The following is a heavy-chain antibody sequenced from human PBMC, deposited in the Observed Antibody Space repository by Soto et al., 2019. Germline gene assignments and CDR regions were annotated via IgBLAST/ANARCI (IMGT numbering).Heavy chain of an antibody. CDR2: ITWDGYSI. CDR1: GFTLDGHV. CDR3: ARSWSGSTSGRVDV. V-gene: IGHV3-9*01. D-gene: IGHD3-3*01. Sequence: EVQLVESGGGLVHPGGSLRLSCVASGFTLDGHVMHWVRQVPGKGLEWVGHITWDGYSIGYGGSVRGRFTISRDNAKDTLYLQMNSLRPEDTALYYCARSWSGSTSGRVDVWGQGTTVTVSS. J-gene: IGHJ6*02.